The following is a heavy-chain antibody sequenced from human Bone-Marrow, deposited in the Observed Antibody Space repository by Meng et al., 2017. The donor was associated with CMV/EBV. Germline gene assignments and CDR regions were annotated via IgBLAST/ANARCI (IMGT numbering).Heavy chain of an antibody. CDR1: GFTFSDYY. CDR3: ARGQKADY. Sequence: GESLKISCAASGFTFSDYYMIWVRQAPGKGLEWVANIKQDGSEKYYVDSVKGRFTISRDNAKNSLYLQMNSLRAEDTAVYYCARGQKADYWGQGTLVTVSS. V-gene: IGHV3-7*04. J-gene: IGHJ4*02. CDR2: IKQDGSEK.